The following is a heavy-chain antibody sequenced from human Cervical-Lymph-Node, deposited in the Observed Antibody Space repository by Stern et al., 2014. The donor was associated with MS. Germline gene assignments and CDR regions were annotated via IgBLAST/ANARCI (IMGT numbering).Heavy chain of an antibody. J-gene: IGHJ3*02. Sequence: QLEEYGGGLVPPGRSLRLSCVGSGFTFDDYAMPWVRQAPGKGLEWVSGISWNGDSRNSAYSVKDRVTISRDNAKNALYLQMSSLRPEDTAFYYCAKTLGRSYHDPFDMWGQGTMVIVSS. V-gene: IGHV3-9*01. D-gene: IGHD3-16*02. CDR3: AKTLGRSYHDPFDM. CDR1: GFTFDDYA. CDR2: ISWNGDSR.